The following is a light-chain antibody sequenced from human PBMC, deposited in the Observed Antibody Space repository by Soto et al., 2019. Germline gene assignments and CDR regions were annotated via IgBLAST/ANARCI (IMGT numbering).Light chain of an antibody. CDR3: QQRSNWPLT. CDR1: QSVSSSY. J-gene: IGKJ4*01. CDR2: DAS. V-gene: IGKV3-11*01. Sequence: ETVFAQTPCPPFLSPGERVTLSWRASQSVSSSYLAWYQQKPGQAPRLLIYDASNRATGIPARFSGSGSGTDFTLTISSLEPEDFAVYYCQQRSNWPLTFGGGTKVDI.